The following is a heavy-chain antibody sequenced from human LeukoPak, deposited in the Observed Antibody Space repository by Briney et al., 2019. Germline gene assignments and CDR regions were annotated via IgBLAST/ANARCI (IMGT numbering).Heavy chain of an antibody. V-gene: IGHV1-2*02. CDR1: GYTFTGYY. Sequence: ASVKVSCKASGYTFTGYYMHWVRQAPGQGLEWMGWINPNNGDRKYAQKFQGRVTVTTDPSITTVFMDLTWLRSDDTAVYYCARELGGTAVASALAYWGQGTVVTVS. J-gene: IGHJ4*02. CDR2: INPNNGDR. CDR3: ARELGGTAVASALAY. D-gene: IGHD5-18*01.